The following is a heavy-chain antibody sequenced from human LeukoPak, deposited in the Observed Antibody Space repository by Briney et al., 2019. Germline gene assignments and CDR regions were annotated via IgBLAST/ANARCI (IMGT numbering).Heavy chain of an antibody. Sequence: SETLSLTCTVSGGSISSYYWSWIRQPPGKGLEWIGRIYTSGSTNYNPSLKSRLTISVDTSRNQFSLNLSSVTAADTAVYYCARLGGYQVGHYYYYMDVWGKGTTVTVSS. CDR1: GGSISSYY. J-gene: IGHJ6*03. V-gene: IGHV4-4*08. D-gene: IGHD3-16*02. CDR3: ARLGGYQVGHYYYYMDV. CDR2: IYTSGST.